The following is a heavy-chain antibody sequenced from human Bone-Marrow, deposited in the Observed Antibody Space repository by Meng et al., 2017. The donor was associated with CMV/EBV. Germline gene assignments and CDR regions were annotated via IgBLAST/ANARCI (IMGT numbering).Heavy chain of an antibody. Sequence: GESLKISCEASGSTFSSYSMSWIRQAPGKGLEWVSYISSSGSTIYYADSVKGRFTISRDNAKNSLYLQMNSLRAEDTAVYYCARSLEELLRADYWGQGTAVTVSS. CDR1: GSTFSSYS. CDR3: ARSLEELLRADY. CDR2: ISSSGSTI. D-gene: IGHD1-26*01. J-gene: IGHJ4*02. V-gene: IGHV3-48*04.